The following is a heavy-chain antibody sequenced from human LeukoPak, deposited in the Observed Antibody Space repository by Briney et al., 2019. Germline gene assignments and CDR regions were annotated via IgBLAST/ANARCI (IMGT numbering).Heavy chain of an antibody. Sequence: SVKVPCKASGGTFRRYALRGVRQPRGQGLEWMGGLIPIFGTANHAQKVQCRVTFVTDKTTSTAYMELSCLRSDDTAVYYCARAPSYVGNSRFVKQEKTSFCGFIIIDVWGKGTPVTASS. D-gene: IGHD4-23*01. V-gene: IGHV1-69*05. CDR1: GGTFRRYA. CDR2: LIPIFGTA. CDR3: ARAPSYVGNSRFVKQEKTSFCGFIIIDV. J-gene: IGHJ6*03.